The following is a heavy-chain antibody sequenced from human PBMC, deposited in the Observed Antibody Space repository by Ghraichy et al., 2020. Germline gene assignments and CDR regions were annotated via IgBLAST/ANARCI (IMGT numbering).Heavy chain of an antibody. D-gene: IGHD1-26*01. CDR3: TKDRVGTTRGGDF. CDR2: ISGSGDDT. CDR1: GFTFSDYV. V-gene: IGHV3-23*01. Sequence: GRSLRLSCGASGFTFSDYVMNWVRQAPGKGLEWVSAISGSGDDTYYADSVKGRFTISRDNSKNTVYLQMSSLRAEDSALYYCTKDRVGTTRGGDFWGQGTPVSVSS. J-gene: IGHJ4*02.